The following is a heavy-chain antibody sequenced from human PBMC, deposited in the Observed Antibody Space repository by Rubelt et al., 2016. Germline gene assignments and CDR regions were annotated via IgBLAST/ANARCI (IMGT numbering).Heavy chain of an antibody. CDR3: ARFAIGGHSSGYLFDY. J-gene: IGHJ4*02. CDR2: INPNSGGT. V-gene: IGHV1-2*02. CDR1: GYTFTGYY. Sequence: QVQLVQSGAEVKKPGASVKVSCKASGYTFTGYYMHWVRQAPGQGLEWMGWINPNSGGTNYAQKFKGRVTMTRETAISTAYMELSRLRSYDTAVYYCARFAIGGHSSGYLFDYWGQGTLVTVSS. D-gene: IGHD3-22*01.